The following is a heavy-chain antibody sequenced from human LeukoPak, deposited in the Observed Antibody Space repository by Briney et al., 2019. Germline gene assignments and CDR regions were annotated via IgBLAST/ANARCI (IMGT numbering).Heavy chain of an antibody. J-gene: IGHJ6*04. V-gene: IGHV3-48*03. Sequence: PGGSLRLSCAASGFTFSSYAMSWVRQAPGKGLEWVSYISSSGRTPYYADSVKGRFTISRDNAKNSLYLQMNGLRAEDTAVYYCAELGITMIGGVWGKGTTVTISS. CDR2: ISSSGRTP. CDR3: AELGITMIGGV. D-gene: IGHD3-10*02. CDR1: GFTFSSYA.